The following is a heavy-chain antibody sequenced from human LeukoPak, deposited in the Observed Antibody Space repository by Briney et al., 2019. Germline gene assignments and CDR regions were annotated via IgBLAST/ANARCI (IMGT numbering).Heavy chain of an antibody. D-gene: IGHD3-10*01. Sequence: GGSLRLSCAASGFTFSSYSMNWVRQAPGKGLEWVSSISSSSSYIYYADSVKGRFTISRDNSKNTLYLQMNSLRAEDTAVYYCATQKGRYYGSGSYYLFDYWGQGTLVTVSS. CDR2: ISSSSSYI. J-gene: IGHJ4*02. CDR3: ATQKGRYYGSGSYYLFDY. CDR1: GFTFSSYS. V-gene: IGHV3-21*04.